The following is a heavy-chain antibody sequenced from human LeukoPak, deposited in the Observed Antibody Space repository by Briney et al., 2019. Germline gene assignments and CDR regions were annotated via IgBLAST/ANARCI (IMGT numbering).Heavy chain of an antibody. D-gene: IGHD5-12*01. CDR2: IHSGGTT. V-gene: IGHV3-53*01. J-gene: IGHJ4*02. CDR3: ARDSDSGYGPFAS. Sequence: GGPLSFSCEALGLTVRNTKMAWVGKPQGKGWKGASVIHSGGTTNYADSVQGRFTISRDNSKTTVYLHMNSLRAEDTAVYYCARDSDSGYGPFASWGQGTLVTVSS. CDR1: GLTVRNTK.